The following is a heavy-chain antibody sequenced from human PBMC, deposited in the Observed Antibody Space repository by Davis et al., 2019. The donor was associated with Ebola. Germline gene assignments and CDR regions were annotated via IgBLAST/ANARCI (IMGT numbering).Heavy chain of an antibody. Sequence: GGSLRLSCKGSGYTFSSFWMNWVRQAPGKGLEWVGRIKSKIDGGTTHYAARVKGRFSISRDDSKNTLYLQMNRLKTEDTALYYCTRGSGTYAWGQGTLVTVSS. CDR2: IKSKIDGGTT. CDR3: TRGSGTYA. J-gene: IGHJ5*02. CDR1: GYTFSSFW. D-gene: IGHD1-26*01. V-gene: IGHV3-15*06.